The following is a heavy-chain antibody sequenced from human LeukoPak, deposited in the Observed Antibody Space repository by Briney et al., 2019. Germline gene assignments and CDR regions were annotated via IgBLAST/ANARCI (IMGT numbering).Heavy chain of an antibody. CDR2: ISAYNGNT. CDR3: ARGPSAAPSTVTLANWFDP. D-gene: IGHD4-17*01. V-gene: IGHV1-18*01. CDR1: GYTFTSYG. Sequence: ASVKVSCKASGYTFTSYGISWVRQAPGQGLERMGWISAYNGNTNYAQKLQGRVTMTTDTSTSTAYMELRSLRSDDTAVYYCARGPSAAPSTVTLANWFDPWGQGTLVTVSS. J-gene: IGHJ5*02.